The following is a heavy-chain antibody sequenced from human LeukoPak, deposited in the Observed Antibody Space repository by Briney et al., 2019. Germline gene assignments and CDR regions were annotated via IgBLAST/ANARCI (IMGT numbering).Heavy chain of an antibody. CDR3: AREYDSSGWGAFDI. V-gene: IGHV4-30-2*01. Sequence: SETLSLTCAVSGGSISSGGYSWSWIRQPPGKGLEWIGYIYHSGSTYYNPSLKSRVTISVDRSKNQFSLKLSSVTAADTAVYYCAREYDSSGWGAFDIWGQGTMVTVSS. CDR1: GGSISSGGYS. J-gene: IGHJ3*02. CDR2: IYHSGST. D-gene: IGHD3-22*01.